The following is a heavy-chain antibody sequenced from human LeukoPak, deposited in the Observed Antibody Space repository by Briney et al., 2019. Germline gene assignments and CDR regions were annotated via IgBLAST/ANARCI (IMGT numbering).Heavy chain of an antibody. CDR2: IKPDGTEK. D-gene: IGHD6-13*01. Sequence: GGSLRLSCAASGFTFRSHTMNWVRQAPGKGLEWVASIKPDGTEKYYEDSVRGRFTISRDNAKNSLYLQMNSLRVEDTALYYCARAANFAFDFWGQGTMVTVSS. CDR1: GFTFRSHT. V-gene: IGHV3-7*01. J-gene: IGHJ3*01. CDR3: ARAANFAFDF.